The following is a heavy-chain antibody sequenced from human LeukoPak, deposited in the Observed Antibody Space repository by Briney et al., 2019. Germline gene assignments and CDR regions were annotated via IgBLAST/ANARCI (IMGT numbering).Heavy chain of an antibody. CDR2: INPNSGGT. CDR1: GYTFTSYG. CDR3: ARNGIGSYYGGIDY. Sequence: ASVKVSCKASGYTFTSYGISWVRQAPGQGLEWMGWINPNSGGTNYAQKFQGRVTMTRDTSISTAYMELSRLRSDDTAVYYCARNGIGSYYGGIDYWGQGTLVTVSS. D-gene: IGHD1-26*01. J-gene: IGHJ4*02. V-gene: IGHV1-2*02.